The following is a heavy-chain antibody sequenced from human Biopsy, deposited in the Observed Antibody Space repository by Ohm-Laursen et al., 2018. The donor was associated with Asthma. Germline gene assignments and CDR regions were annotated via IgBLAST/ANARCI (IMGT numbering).Heavy chain of an antibody. D-gene: IGHD3-3*02. V-gene: IGHV3-7*01. CDR1: GFTFGDYW. J-gene: IGHJ1*01. Sequence: SLRLSCTAPGFTFGDYWMSWVRQVPGKGLEWVANIKHDGSEKNHVDSLKGRFTISRDNAKNSLYLQMNSLRAEDTAVYYCARTFHFWSPYHAEHYHLWGQGTQVTVSS. CDR2: IKHDGSEK. CDR3: ARTFHFWSPYHAEHYHL.